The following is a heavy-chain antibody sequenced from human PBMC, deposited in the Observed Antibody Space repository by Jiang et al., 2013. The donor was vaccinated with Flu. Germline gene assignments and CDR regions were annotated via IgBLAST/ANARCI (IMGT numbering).Heavy chain of an antibody. D-gene: IGHD2-2*01. CDR1: GFTFGDYA. J-gene: IGHJ6*02. CDR3: TGGYIVVVPAAITTPKGDYYYGMDV. V-gene: IGHV3-49*04. Sequence: VQLLESGGGLVQPGRSLRLSCTASGFTFGDYAMSWVRQAPGKGLEWVGFIRSKAYGGTTEYAASVKGRFTISRDDSKSIAYLQMNSLKTEDTAVYYCTGGYIVVVPAAITTPKGDYYYGMDVWGQGTTVTVSS. CDR2: IRSKAYGGTT.